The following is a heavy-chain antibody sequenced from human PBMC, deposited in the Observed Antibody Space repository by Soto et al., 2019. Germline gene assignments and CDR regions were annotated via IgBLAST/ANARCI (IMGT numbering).Heavy chain of an antibody. D-gene: IGHD3-3*01. CDR3: AKIRFLEWYPVLYYFDY. CDR1: GFTFSSYG. J-gene: IGHJ4*02. CDR2: ISYDGSNK. V-gene: IGHV3-30*18. Sequence: GGSLRLSCAASGFTFSSYGMHWVRQAPGKGPEWVAVISYDGSNKYYADSVKGRFTISRDNSKNTLYLQMNSLRAEDTAVYYCAKIRFLEWYPVLYYFDYWGQGTLVTVSS.